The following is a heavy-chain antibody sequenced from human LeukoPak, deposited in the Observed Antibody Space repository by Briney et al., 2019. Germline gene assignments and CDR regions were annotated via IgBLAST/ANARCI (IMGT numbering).Heavy chain of an antibody. Sequence: SETLSLACTVSGGSISSHYWSWIRQPPGKGLEWIGDIYYSGSTNYNPSLKSRVTISVDTSKNQFSLKLSSVTAADTAVYYCARVRRLELPPGNFYYYMDVWGKGTTVTVSS. CDR1: GGSISSHY. V-gene: IGHV4-59*11. CDR3: ARVRRLELPPGNFYYYMDV. D-gene: IGHD1-7*01. J-gene: IGHJ6*03. CDR2: IYYSGST.